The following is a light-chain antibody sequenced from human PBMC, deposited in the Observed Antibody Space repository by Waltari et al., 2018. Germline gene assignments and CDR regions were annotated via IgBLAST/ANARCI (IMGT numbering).Light chain of an antibody. J-gene: IGKJ1*01. Sequence: DIQMTQSPSTLSASVGDRVTITCRASQSISNWLAWYQQKPGKAPKLLIYKASSLQSGVPSRFSGSGSGTEFTLTISSLQPGDFATYYCQQYNSYRTFGQGTKVEFK. CDR2: KAS. CDR3: QQYNSYRT. CDR1: QSISNW. V-gene: IGKV1-5*03.